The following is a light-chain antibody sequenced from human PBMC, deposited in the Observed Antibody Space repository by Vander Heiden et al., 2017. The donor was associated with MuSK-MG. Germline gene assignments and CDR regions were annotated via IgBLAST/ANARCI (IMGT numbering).Light chain of an antibody. V-gene: IGKV3-15*01. Sequence: EILMTQSPATLSVSPGERATLSCRASQTVSSNLAWYQQKPGQAPRLLIYGASTRATGIPDRFSGSGSGTEFTLTISSLQSEDFAVYYCQQYDNWPPLTFGGGTRVEIK. CDR2: GAS. CDR3: QQYDNWPPLT. J-gene: IGKJ4*01. CDR1: QTVSSN.